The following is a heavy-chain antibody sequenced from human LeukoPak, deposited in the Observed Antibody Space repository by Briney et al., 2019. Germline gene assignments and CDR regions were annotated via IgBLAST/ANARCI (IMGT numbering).Heavy chain of an antibody. CDR2: INSRSSAI. Sequence: GGSLTLSCPASGFTFSNYNMNWLHQAPGTGLEGLSYINSRSSAIHYADSVKGRFTISRDNAKNSLSLEMNSLRDEDTAVYFCASNHGSGWYVGEYWGQGILVTVSS. V-gene: IGHV3-48*02. D-gene: IGHD6-19*01. J-gene: IGHJ4*02. CDR3: ASNHGSGWYVGEY. CDR1: GFTFSNYN.